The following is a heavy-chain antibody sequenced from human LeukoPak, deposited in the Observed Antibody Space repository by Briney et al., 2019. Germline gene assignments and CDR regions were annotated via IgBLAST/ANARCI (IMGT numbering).Heavy chain of an antibody. V-gene: IGHV4-31*03. CDR1: GGSISSGGYY. Sequence: PSETLSLTCTVSGGSISSGGYYWSWIRQHPGKGLEWIGYIYYSGSTYYNPSLKSRVTISVDTSKNQFSLKLSSVTAADTAVYYCAGLLEWGHNAFDIWGQGTMVTVSS. CDR2: IYYSGST. D-gene: IGHD1-26*01. CDR3: AGLLEWGHNAFDI. J-gene: IGHJ3*02.